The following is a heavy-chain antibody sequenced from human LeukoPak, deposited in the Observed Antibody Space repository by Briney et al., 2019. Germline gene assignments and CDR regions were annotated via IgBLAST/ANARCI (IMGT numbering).Heavy chain of an antibody. CDR3: AKDLITIFIKGAFDI. D-gene: IGHD3-3*01. CDR1: GFTVSSNY. V-gene: IGHV3-53*01. Sequence: GGSLRLSFAASGFTVSSNYMSWVRQAPGKGLEWVSVIYSGGSTYYADSVKGRFTISRDNSKNTLYLQMNSLRAEDTAVYYCAKDLITIFIKGAFDIWGQGTMVTVSS. CDR2: IYSGGST. J-gene: IGHJ3*02.